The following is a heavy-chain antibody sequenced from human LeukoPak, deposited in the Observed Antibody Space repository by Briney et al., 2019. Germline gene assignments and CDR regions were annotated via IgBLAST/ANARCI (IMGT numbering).Heavy chain of an antibody. CDR3: ARDVMDRGGSIFDF. CDR1: GGSISSYY. V-gene: IGHV4-4*09. D-gene: IGHD3-10*01. J-gene: IGHJ4*02. CDR2: ISTSGNT. Sequence: SETLSLTCTVSGGSISSYYWTWIRQPPGKGLEWIGYISTSGNTNYNPSLKSRVTISVDTSRNQFSLKLSSVTAADTAVYYCARDVMDRGGSIFDFWGQGTLVTVSS.